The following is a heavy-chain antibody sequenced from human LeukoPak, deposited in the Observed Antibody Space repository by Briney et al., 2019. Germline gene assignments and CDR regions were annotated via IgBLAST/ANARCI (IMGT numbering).Heavy chain of an antibody. CDR2: IYYSGST. V-gene: IGHV4-59*12. D-gene: IGHD6-13*01. CDR1: GGSISSYY. J-gene: IGHJ5*02. CDR3: ARVVSSWSYNWFDP. Sequence: SETLSLTCTVSGGSISSYYWSWIRQPPGKGLEWIGYIYYSGSTNYNPSLKSRVTISVDTSKNQFSLKLSSVTAADTAVYYCARVVSSWSYNWFDPWGQGTLVTVSS.